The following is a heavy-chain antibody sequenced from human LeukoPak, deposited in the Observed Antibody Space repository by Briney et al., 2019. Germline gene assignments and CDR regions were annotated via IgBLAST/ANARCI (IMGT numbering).Heavy chain of an antibody. J-gene: IGHJ4*02. Sequence: SETLSLTCTVSGGSMSSGGYFWSWIRQHPGKGLEWIGYIYYTGSTYYNPSLKSRVTISIDTSKNQFSLELSSVTAADTAVYYCARGIVSAGVDYWGQGTLVTVSS. CDR2: IYYTGST. V-gene: IGHV4-31*03. CDR1: GGSMSSGGYF. CDR3: ARGIVSAGVDY. D-gene: IGHD6-13*01.